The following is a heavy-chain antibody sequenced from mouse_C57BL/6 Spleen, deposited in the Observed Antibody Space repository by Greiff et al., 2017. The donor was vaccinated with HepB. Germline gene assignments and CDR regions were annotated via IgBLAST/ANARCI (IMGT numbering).Heavy chain of an antibody. Sequence: QVQLQQPGAELVKPGASVKLSCKASGYTFTSYWMQWVKQRPGQGLEWIGEIDPSDSYTNYNQKFKGKATLTVDTSSSTAYMQLSSLTSEDSAVYYCARSKGRAHATGHRAQGYWGQGTTLTVSS. CDR1: GYTFTSYW. V-gene: IGHV1-50*01. CDR2: IDPSDSYT. J-gene: IGHJ2*01. D-gene: IGHD3-2*02. CDR3: ARSKGRAHATGHRAQGY.